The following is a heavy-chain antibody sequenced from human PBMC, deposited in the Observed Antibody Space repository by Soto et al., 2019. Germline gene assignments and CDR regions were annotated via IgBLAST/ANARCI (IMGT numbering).Heavy chain of an antibody. Sequence: GESLKISCAASGFTFSNAWMNWVRQAPGKGLEWVSGVSGSGDTTYYADSVKGRFTISRDNSKNMLFLQMNNLRAEDTAIYSCTKSHDWWSLGSDYWGQGILVTVSS. J-gene: IGHJ4*02. CDR2: VSGSGDTT. CDR1: GFTFSNAW. D-gene: IGHD2-15*01. V-gene: IGHV3-23*01. CDR3: TKSHDWWSLGSDY.